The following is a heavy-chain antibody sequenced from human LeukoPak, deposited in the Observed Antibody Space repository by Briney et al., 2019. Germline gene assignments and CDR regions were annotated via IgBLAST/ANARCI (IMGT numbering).Heavy chain of an antibody. D-gene: IGHD4-17*01. Sequence: SVKVSCKASGGTFSSYAISWVRQAPGQGLEWMGGIIPIFGTANYAQKFQERVTITRDMSTSTAYMELSSLRSEDTAVYYCAADPWGTVTTKFDYWGQGTLVTVSS. V-gene: IGHV1-69*05. CDR3: AADPWGTVTTKFDY. CDR1: GGTFSSYA. CDR2: IIPIFGTA. J-gene: IGHJ4*02.